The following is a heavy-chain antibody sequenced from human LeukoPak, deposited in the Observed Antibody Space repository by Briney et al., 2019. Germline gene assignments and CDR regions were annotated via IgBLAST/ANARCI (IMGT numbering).Heavy chain of an antibody. V-gene: IGHV1-46*02. CDR3: ARDRESSGFFSYYYGMDV. Sequence: ASVKVSCKASGYTFNTDYFHWVRQAPGQGLEWMGITKSRGGSTTYAQKFQGRVTMTTDTSTSTVYMDLSSLTYEDTAVYYCARDRESSGFFSYYYGMDVRGQGTTVTVSS. CDR2: TKSRGGST. J-gene: IGHJ6*02. CDR1: GYTFNTDY. D-gene: IGHD6-19*01.